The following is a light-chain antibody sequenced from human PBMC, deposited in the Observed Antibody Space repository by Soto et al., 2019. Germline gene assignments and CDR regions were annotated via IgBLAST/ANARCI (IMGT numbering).Light chain of an antibody. CDR3: QQYNRFSTWT. J-gene: IGKJ1*01. CDR1: QSISYY. CDR2: NAS. V-gene: IGKV1-5*01. Sequence: DIQMTQSPSTLSASVGDRVTITCRASQSISYYLAWYQKKPGKAPKVLIWNASSLQRGVPSRFSGSGSGTEFTLTISSLLPDDFAPYYCQQYNRFSTWTFGQGTKVEIK.